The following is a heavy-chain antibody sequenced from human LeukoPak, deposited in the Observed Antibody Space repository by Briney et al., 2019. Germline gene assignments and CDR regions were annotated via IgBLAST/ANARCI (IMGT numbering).Heavy chain of an antibody. Sequence: SVRVSCKASGYTFTNYYMNWVPEAPGQGLEWMGVINPSGGSTGYAQKFQGRITMTRDTATSTVNMELSSLRYEDTAVYYCARGDFGVDYWGQGTLVTVSS. CDR2: INPSGGST. CDR3: ARGDFGVDY. D-gene: IGHD3-16*01. V-gene: IGHV1-46*01. CDR1: GYTFTNYY. J-gene: IGHJ4*02.